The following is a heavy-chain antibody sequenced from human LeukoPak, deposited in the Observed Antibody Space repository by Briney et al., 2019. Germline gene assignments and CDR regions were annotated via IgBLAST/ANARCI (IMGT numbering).Heavy chain of an antibody. D-gene: IGHD4-17*01. CDR3: ARDDTVTVFDY. V-gene: IGHV3-30*04. J-gene: IGHJ4*02. CDR2: ISYDGSNK. Sequence: GGSLRLSCAASGFTFSSYAMHWVRQAPGKGLEWVAVISYDGSNKYYADSVKGRFTISRDNSKNTLHLQMNSLRAEDTAVYYCARDDTVTVFDYWGQGTLVTVSS. CDR1: GFTFSSYA.